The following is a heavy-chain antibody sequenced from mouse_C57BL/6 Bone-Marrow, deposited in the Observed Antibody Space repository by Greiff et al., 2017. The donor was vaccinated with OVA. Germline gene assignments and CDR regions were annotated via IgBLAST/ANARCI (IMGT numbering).Heavy chain of an antibody. V-gene: IGHV1-18*01. J-gene: IGHJ1*03. CDR3: ARRFTTVVATDWYFDV. CDR1: GYTFTDYN. Sequence: VQLKQSGPELVKPGASVKIPCKASGYTFTDYNMDWVKQSHGKSLEWIGDINPNNGGTIYNQKFKGKATLTVDKSSSTAYMELRSLTSEDTAVYYCARRFTTVVATDWYFDVWGTGTTVTVSS. D-gene: IGHD1-1*01. CDR2: INPNNGGT.